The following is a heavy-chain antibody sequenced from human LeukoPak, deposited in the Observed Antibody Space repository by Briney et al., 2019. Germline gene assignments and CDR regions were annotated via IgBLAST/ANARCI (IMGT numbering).Heavy chain of an antibody. CDR1: GYTFINHA. V-gene: IGHV7-4-1*02. Sequence: GASVKVSCKASGYTFINHAMNWVRQAPGQGLEWMGWINTNAGNSTYAQGFTGRFVFSLDTSVSTAYLEISSLKAEDTAVYYCARGEWLLQDWGQGTLVTVSS. CDR3: ARGEWLLQD. CDR2: INTNAGNS. D-gene: IGHD3-22*01. J-gene: IGHJ4*02.